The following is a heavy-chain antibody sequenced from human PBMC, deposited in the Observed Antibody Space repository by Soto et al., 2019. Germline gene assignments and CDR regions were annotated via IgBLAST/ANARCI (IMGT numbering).Heavy chain of an antibody. CDR2: INHSGST. CDR3: ARGRGMDV. CDR1: GGSFSGYY. V-gene: IGHV4-34*01. Sequence: PSETLSLTCAVYGGSFSGYYWSWIRQPPGKGLEWIGEINHSGSTNYNPSLKSRVTISVDTSKNQFSLKLSSVTAADTAVYYCARGRGMDVWGQGTTVTVS. J-gene: IGHJ6*02.